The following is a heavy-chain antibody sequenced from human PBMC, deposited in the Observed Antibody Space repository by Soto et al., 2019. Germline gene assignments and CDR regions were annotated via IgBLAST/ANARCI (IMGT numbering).Heavy chain of an antibody. J-gene: IGHJ4*02. CDR2: ISAYNGNT. V-gene: IGHV1-18*01. CDR1: GYTFTSYG. D-gene: IGHD5-18*01. CDR3: ARDDTAMVSNDY. Sequence: ASVKVSCKASGYTFTSYGSSWVRQAPGQGLEWMGWISAYNGNTNYAQKLQGRVTMTTDTSTSTAYMELRSLRSDDTAVYYCARDDTAMVSNDYWGQGTLVTVSS.